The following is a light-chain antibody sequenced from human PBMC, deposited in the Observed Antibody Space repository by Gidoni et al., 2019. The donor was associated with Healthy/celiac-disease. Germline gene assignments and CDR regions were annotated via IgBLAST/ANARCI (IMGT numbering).Light chain of an antibody. V-gene: IGKV1-33*01. J-gene: IGKJ2*01. Sequence: DIQMTQSPSSLSASVGDRVTNTCQASQDISNYLNWYQQKPGKAPKLLIYDASNLETGVPSRFSGSGSGTDFTFTISSLQPEDIATYYCQQYDNRPTTFGQGTKLEIK. CDR2: DAS. CDR3: QQYDNRPTT. CDR1: QDISNY.